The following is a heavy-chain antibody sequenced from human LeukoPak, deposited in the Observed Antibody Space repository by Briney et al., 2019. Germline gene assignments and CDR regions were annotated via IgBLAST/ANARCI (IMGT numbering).Heavy chain of an antibody. CDR2: IIPIFGTA. CDR1: GGTFSSYA. V-gene: IGHV1-69*05. D-gene: IGHD3-22*01. Sequence: ASVKVSCKASGGTFSSYAISWVRQAPGQGLEWMGGIIPIFGTANYAQTFQGRVTITTDESTSTAYMELSSLRSEDTAVYYCAAIGSSGYYLKYYFDYWGQGTLVTVSS. CDR3: AAIGSSGYYLKYYFDY. J-gene: IGHJ4*02.